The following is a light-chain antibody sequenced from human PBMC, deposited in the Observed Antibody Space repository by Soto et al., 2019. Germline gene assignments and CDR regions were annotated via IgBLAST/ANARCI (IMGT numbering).Light chain of an antibody. CDR3: EQYGSSNRT. J-gene: IGKJ1*01. V-gene: IGKV3-20*01. Sequence: EIVLTQSPGALSLSPGEGATLSCRASQTISSNYFARYQQKPGQAPRLLIYGISIRATGIPDRFSASGSGTDFTLTISRLEPEDFAVYYCEQYGSSNRTFGQGTK. CDR1: QTISSNY. CDR2: GIS.